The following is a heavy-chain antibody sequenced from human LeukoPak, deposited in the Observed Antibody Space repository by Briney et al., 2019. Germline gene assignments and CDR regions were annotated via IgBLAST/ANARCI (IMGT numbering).Heavy chain of an antibody. Sequence: GASVKVSCTASGYTFSSYDINWVRQATGQGLEWMGWLNPNSGNTGYAQKFQGRVTMTRNTSISTAYMELSSLRAEDTALYYCAKDIQWLVLSGFDYWGQGTLATVSS. V-gene: IGHV1-8*01. J-gene: IGHJ4*02. CDR2: LNPNSGNT. D-gene: IGHD6-19*01. CDR1: GYTFSSYD. CDR3: AKDIQWLVLSGFDY.